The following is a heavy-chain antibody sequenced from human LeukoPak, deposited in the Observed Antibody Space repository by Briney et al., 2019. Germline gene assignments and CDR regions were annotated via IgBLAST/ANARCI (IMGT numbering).Heavy chain of an antibody. V-gene: IGHV4-31*03. CDR1: GGSISRGGYY. Sequence: SETLSLTCTVSGGSISRGGYYWSWIRQLPGKGLEWIGNIHYSGSTYYNPSLKSRVIISEDTSKDQFSLKLSSVTAADTAVYYCARRIGDYYERSGPFDYWGQGTLVTVSS. J-gene: IGHJ4*02. CDR3: ARRIGDYYERSGPFDY. CDR2: IHYSGST. D-gene: IGHD3-22*01.